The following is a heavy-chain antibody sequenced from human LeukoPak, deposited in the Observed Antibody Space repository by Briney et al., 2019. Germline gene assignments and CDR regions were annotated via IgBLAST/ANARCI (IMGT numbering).Heavy chain of an antibody. Sequence: ASVKVSCKASGYTFTGYYMHWVRQAPGQGLEWMGWINPNSGGTNYAQKFQGRVTMTRDTSISTAYMELSRLRSDDTAVYYCARGGGLRFLEWLRNPAFDYWGQGTLVTVSS. D-gene: IGHD3-3*01. V-gene: IGHV1-2*02. CDR2: INPNSGGT. J-gene: IGHJ4*02. CDR3: ARGGGLRFLEWLRNPAFDY. CDR1: GYTFTGYY.